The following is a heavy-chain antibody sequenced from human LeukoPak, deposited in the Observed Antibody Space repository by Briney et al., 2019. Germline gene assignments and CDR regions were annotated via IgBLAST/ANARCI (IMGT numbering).Heavy chain of an antibody. D-gene: IGHD6-13*01. J-gene: IGHJ4*02. CDR3: ARGHSNKY. CDR1: GFTFSSYG. Sequence: GGSLRLSCAASGFTFSSYGMSWVRQAPGKGPEWVAFIRYDGSNKYYADSVKGRFTISRDNSKNTLYLQMNSLRAEDTAVYYCARGHSNKYWGQGTLVTVSS. CDR2: IRYDGSNK. V-gene: IGHV3-30*02.